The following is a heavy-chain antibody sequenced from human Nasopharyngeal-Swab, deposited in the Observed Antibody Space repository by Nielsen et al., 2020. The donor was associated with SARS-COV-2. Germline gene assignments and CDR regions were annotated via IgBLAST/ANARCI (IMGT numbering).Heavy chain of an antibody. J-gene: IGHJ3*02. CDR3: ARGGGEYSSALGPAFDI. V-gene: IGHV1-69*13. D-gene: IGHD6-6*01. CDR1: GGTFNSYV. CDR2: IFPFFGAA. Sequence: SVKVSCKASGGTFNSYVFNWVRQAPGQGLEWMGRIFPFFGAANYAQTFQGRVTITADESTSTVYMELSSLRSEDTAIYYCARGGGEYSSALGPAFDIWGQGTLLSVSS.